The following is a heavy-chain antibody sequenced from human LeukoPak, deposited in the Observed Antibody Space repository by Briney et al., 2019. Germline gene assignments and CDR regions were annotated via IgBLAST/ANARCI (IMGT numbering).Heavy chain of an antibody. V-gene: IGHV3-49*04. D-gene: IGHD3-9*01. CDR3: TRDRYHDILTGYFHPYYYYGMDV. J-gene: IGHJ6*02. Sequence: GRSLRLSCTASGFTFGDYAMSWVRQAPGKGLEWVGFIRSKAYGGTTEYAASVKGRFTISRDDSKSIAYLQMNSLKTEDTAVYYCTRDRYHDILTGYFHPYYYYGMDVWGQGTTVTVYS. CDR1: GFTFGDYA. CDR2: IRSKAYGGTT.